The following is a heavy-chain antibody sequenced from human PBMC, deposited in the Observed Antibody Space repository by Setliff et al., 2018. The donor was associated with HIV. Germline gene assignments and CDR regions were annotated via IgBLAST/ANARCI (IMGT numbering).Heavy chain of an antibody. D-gene: IGHD2-21*01. Sequence: ASVKVSCKTSRGTFSSYAVSWVRQGPGQGLEWMGGIIPIFSTSNYAQRFQGRVTITADESTSTAYMELYNLRSEDTAMYYCTRGRGIIGALVYWGQGTLVTVSS. V-gene: IGHV1-69*13. CDR1: RGTFSSYA. CDR3: TRGRGIIGALVY. CDR2: IIPIFSTS. J-gene: IGHJ4*02.